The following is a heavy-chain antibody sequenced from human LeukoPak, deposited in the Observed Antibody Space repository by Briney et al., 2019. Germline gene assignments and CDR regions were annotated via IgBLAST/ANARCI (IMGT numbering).Heavy chain of an antibody. Sequence: GGSLRLSCAASGFTFSSYAMHWVRQAPGKGLEWVAVISYDGSNKYYADSVKGRFTISRDNSKNTLYLQMNSLRAEDTAVYYCARETSDIVVVPAAIGLRWRSSLRFDYWGQGTLVTVSS. CDR1: GFTFSSYA. V-gene: IGHV3-30*04. CDR3: ARETSDIVVVPAAIGLRWRSSLRFDY. J-gene: IGHJ4*02. CDR2: ISYDGSNK. D-gene: IGHD2-2*01.